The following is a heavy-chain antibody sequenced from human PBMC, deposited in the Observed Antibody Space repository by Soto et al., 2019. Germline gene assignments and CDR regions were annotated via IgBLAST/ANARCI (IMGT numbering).Heavy chain of an antibody. CDR1: GGTFSSYA. Sequence: SVKVSCKASGGTFSSYAISWVRQAPGQGLEWMGGIIPISGTANYAQKFQGRVAITADESTSTAYMELSSLRSEDTAVYYCARSQGSSTSLEIYYYYYYGMDVWGQGTTVTVSS. CDR2: IIPISGTA. D-gene: IGHD2-2*01. J-gene: IGHJ6*02. V-gene: IGHV1-69*13. CDR3: ARSQGSSTSLEIYYYYYYGMDV.